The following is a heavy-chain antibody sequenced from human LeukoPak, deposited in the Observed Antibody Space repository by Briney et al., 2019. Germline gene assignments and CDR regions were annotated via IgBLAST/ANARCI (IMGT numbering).Heavy chain of an antibody. J-gene: IGHJ4*02. CDR3: AGGQMFTSGGFDD. CDR1: GFSVSNKY. V-gene: IGHV3-53*01. Sequence: PGESLRLSCAASGFSVSNKYMSWVRQAPGKGLEWVSVIYTGGDTYYADSVRGRFTISRDNSKNTVNLHMNNLRAEDTALYYCAGGQMFTSGGFDDWGQGTLVTVSS. D-gene: IGHD6-19*01. CDR2: IYTGGDT.